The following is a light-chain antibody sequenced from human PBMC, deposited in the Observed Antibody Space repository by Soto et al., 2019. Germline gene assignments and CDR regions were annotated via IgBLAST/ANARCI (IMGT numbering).Light chain of an antibody. CDR2: GAS. V-gene: IGKV3-15*01. J-gene: IGKJ4*01. Sequence: DIVMTQSPAFVSASLGERVTLSCRASRTIDTYLAWFQHRLGQPPRLLIFGASVRAPGVPPRFIGGGSGTEFTRTITSLRSEDFAVYFCQQYDAWPPGTFGGGTTVEI. CDR3: QQYDAWPPGT. CDR1: RTIDTY.